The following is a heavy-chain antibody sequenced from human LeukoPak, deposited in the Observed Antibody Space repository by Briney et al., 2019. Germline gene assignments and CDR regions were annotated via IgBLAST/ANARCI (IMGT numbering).Heavy chain of an antibody. CDR3: ARDIVSMADY. Sequence: PGGSLRLSCAASGFTFSGYYMSWIRQAPGKGLEWVSYISSSSSYTNYADSVKGRFTISRDNAKKSLYLQMNSLRAEDTAVYYCARDIVSMADYWGQGTLVTVSS. D-gene: IGHD4/OR15-4a*01. J-gene: IGHJ4*02. V-gene: IGHV3-11*06. CDR1: GFTFSGYY. CDR2: ISSSSSYT.